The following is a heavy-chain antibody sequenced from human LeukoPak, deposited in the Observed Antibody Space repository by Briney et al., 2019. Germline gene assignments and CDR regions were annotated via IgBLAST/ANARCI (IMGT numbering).Heavy chain of an antibody. D-gene: IGHD2-2*02. CDR1: GGTFSSYA. Sequence: GASVKVSCKASGGTFSSYAISWVRQAPGQGLEWMGGIIPIFGTANYAQKFQGRVTITTDESTSTAYMELSSLRSEDTAVYYCASRSPDIVVVPAAIELSRYYMDVWGKGTTVTVSS. J-gene: IGHJ6*03. CDR3: ASRSPDIVVVPAAIELSRYYMDV. CDR2: IIPIFGTA. V-gene: IGHV1-69*05.